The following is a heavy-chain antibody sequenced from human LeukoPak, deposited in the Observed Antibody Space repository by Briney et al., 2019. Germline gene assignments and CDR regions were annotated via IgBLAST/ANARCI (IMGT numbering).Heavy chain of an antibody. CDR3: ARAPVLRYFDWSNYYCYGMDV. Sequence: SETLSLTCAVYGGSFSGYYWSWIRQPPGKGLEWIGEINHSGSTNYNPSLKSRVTISVDTSKNQFSLKLSPVTAADTAVYYCARAPVLRYFDWSNYYCYGMDVWGQGTTVTVSS. D-gene: IGHD3-9*01. V-gene: IGHV4-34*01. CDR1: GGSFSGYY. J-gene: IGHJ6*02. CDR2: INHSGST.